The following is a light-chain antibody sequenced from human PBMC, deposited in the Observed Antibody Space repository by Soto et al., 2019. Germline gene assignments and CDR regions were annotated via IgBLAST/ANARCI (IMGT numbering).Light chain of an antibody. J-gene: IGKJ1*01. V-gene: IGKV1-5*01. CDR1: QTISKW. Sequence: IQLTHSPSSLSASVGDRVTITFRARQTISKWLAWYQQKPGQAPKLLIYDASTLESGVPSRFSGSGSGTDFSLTISSLQPVDFATYYCQQYTGYSQWTFGPGTKVDI. CDR2: DAS. CDR3: QQYTGYSQWT.